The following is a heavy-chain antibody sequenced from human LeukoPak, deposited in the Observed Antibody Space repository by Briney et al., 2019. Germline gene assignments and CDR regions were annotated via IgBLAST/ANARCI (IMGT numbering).Heavy chain of an antibody. J-gene: IGHJ1*01. CDR2: INHSGST. CDR3: ARAGQVRGALNSQFAEYFQH. Sequence: PSETLSLTCAVYGGSFSGYYWSWIRQPPGKGLEWIGEINHSGSTNYNPSLKSRVTISVDTSKNQFSLKLSSVTAADTAVYYCARAGQVRGALNSQFAEYFQHWGQGTLVTVSS. V-gene: IGHV4-34*01. CDR1: GGSFSGYY. D-gene: IGHD3-10*01.